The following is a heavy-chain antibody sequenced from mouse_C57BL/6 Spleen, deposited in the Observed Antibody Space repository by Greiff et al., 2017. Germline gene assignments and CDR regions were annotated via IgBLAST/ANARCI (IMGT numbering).Heavy chain of an antibody. CDR1: GYTFTSYW. CDR2: IDPSDSET. CDR3: GSSTVVARNYFDY. D-gene: IGHD1-1*01. V-gene: IGHV1-52*01. Sequence: QVQLQQPGAELVRPGSSVKLSCKASGYTFTSYWMHWVKQRPIQGLEWIGNIDPSDSETHYNQKFKDKATLTVDKSSSTAYMQLSSLTSEDSAVFYYGSSTVVARNYFDYWGQGTTLTVS. J-gene: IGHJ2*01.